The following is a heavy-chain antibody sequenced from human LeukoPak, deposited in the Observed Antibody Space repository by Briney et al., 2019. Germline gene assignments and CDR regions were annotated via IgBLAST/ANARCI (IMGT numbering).Heavy chain of an antibody. CDR3: AREEREYCGGDCNDAFDI. Sequence: SVKVSCKASGGTFSSYAISWVRQAPGQGLEWMGGIIPIFGTADYAQKFQGRVTITADESTSTAYMELSSLRSEDTAVYYCAREEREYCGGDCNDAFDIWGQGTMVTVSS. CDR2: IIPIFGTA. V-gene: IGHV1-69*13. J-gene: IGHJ3*02. D-gene: IGHD2-21*02. CDR1: GGTFSSYA.